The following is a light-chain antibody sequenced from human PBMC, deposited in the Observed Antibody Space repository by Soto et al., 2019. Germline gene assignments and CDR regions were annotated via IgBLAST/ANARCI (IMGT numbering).Light chain of an antibody. J-gene: IGKJ4*01. V-gene: IGKV1-9*01. CDR3: QQLNSYPPF. CDR1: QGISSY. CDR2: AAS. Sequence: DIQLTQSPSFLSASVGDRVTITCRASQGISSYLAWYQQKPGKAPKLLIYAASTLQSGVPSRFSGSGFGTEFTLTISSLQTEDFATYYCQQLNSYPPFFGGGTKVEIK.